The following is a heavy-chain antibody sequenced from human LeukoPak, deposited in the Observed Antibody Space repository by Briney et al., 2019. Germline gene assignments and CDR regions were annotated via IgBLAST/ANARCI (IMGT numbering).Heavy chain of an antibody. CDR3: AKATGTLGA. V-gene: IGHV3-23*01. J-gene: IGHJ5*02. CDR2: ISGSGDST. D-gene: IGHD1-1*01. CDR1: GFTFSNYA. Sequence: GGSLRLSCAASGFTFSNYAMRWVRQAPGKGLEWVSGISGSGDSTYYADSVKGRFTISRDNSKNTLFLQMNSLRAEDTAVYYCAKATGTLGAWGQGTLVTVSS.